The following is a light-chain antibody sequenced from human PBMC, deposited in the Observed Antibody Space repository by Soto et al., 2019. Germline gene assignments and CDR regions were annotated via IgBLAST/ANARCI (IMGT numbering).Light chain of an antibody. V-gene: IGKV3-15*01. CDR3: QQYSDWPCT. J-gene: IGKJ2*02. CDR1: ESVNSN. Sequence: EVVMTQSPATLSVSPGDSATLSCRASESVNSNLAWYQQKPGQAPRLLISGSSTRATGIPARFSGSGSGTDFTLTINSLQSEDFAVYYCQQYSDWPCTFGQGTKLEIK. CDR2: GSS.